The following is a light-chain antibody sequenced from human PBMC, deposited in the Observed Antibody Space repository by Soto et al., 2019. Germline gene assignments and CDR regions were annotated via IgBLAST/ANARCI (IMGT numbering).Light chain of an antibody. J-gene: IGKJ4*01. CDR3: QQSHNTPNT. CDR2: DAS. V-gene: IGKV1-39*01. Sequence: DIQMTQSPSSLSASVGDRVAITCRTSQSISTHLNWYQQKPGRPPKLLIYDASTLQGGVPSRFSGGGSGTDFTLTITSLQPEDFATYYCQQSHNTPNTFGGGTRVAI. CDR1: QSISTH.